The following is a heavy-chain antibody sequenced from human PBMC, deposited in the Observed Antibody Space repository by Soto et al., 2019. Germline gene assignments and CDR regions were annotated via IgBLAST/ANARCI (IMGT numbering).Heavy chain of an antibody. V-gene: IGHV3-23*01. CDR1: GFTFSNYA. CDR2: ITGSSETT. D-gene: IGHD1-1*01. J-gene: IGHJ4*02. Sequence: EVQLLESGGGLVQPGGSLRLYCAASGFTFSNYAMTWVRQAPGKGLEWVSGITGSSETTYYADSVKGRFTISRDNSKNTVYLQMNSLRAEDSAVYYCARDCSRTFCSVWKLWGQGTLVTVSP. CDR3: ARDCSRTFCSVWKL.